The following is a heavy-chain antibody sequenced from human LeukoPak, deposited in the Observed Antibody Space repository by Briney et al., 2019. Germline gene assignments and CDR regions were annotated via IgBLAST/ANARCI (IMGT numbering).Heavy chain of an antibody. CDR2: IYYSGST. D-gene: IGHD3-22*01. V-gene: IGHV4-39*01. Sequence: PSETLSLTCTVSGGSISSSSYYWGWIRQPPGKGLEWIGSIYYSGSTYYNPSLKGRVTISVDTSKNQFSLKLSSVTAADTAVYYCASPSYYYDSSGYYPYFDYWGQGTLVTVSS. CDR1: GGSISSSSYY. J-gene: IGHJ4*02. CDR3: ASPSYYYDSSGYYPYFDY.